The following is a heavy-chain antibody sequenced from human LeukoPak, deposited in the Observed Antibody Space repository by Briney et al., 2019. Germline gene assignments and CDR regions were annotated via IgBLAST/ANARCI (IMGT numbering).Heavy chain of an antibody. D-gene: IGHD3-10*01. V-gene: IGHV3-21*01. CDR3: ARDPITMVRGSFDY. CDR1: GFTFSSYS. Sequence: GGSLTLSCAASGFTFSSYSMNWVRQAPGKGLEWVSSISSSSSYIYYADSVKGRFTISRDNAKNSLYLQMNSLRAEDTAVYYCARDPITMVRGSFDYWGQGTLVTVSS. CDR2: ISSSSSYI. J-gene: IGHJ4*02.